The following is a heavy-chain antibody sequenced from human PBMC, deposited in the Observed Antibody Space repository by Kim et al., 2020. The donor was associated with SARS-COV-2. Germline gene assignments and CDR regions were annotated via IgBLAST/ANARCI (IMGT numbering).Heavy chain of an antibody. CDR3: AKVGGFYYDRAGFDY. CDR1: GFSFSRYG. CDR2: IWYDGSNK. Sequence: GGSLRLSCAASGFSFSRYGMHWVRQAPGKGLEWVAVIWYDGSNKYYADSVKGRFTISRDNSKNTLYLQMDSLRAEDTAVYYCAKVGGFYYDRAGFDYWGQGTLVTVSS. J-gene: IGHJ4*02. V-gene: IGHV3-33*06. D-gene: IGHD3-22*01.